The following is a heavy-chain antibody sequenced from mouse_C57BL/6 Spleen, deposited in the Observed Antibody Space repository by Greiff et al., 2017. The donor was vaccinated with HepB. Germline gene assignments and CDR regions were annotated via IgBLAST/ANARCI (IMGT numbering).Heavy chain of an antibody. CDR1: GFNIKDDY. Sequence: VQLQQSGAELVRPGASVTLSCTASGFNIKDDYMNWVKQRPEQGLEWSGWIDTENGDTEYASKFQGKAPITADTSSNTAYLQLSRLTSEDTAFYYCATETTIVAEAYFDVWGTGTTVTVSS. J-gene: IGHJ1*03. CDR3: ATETTIVAEAYFDV. D-gene: IGHD1-1*01. V-gene: IGHV14-4*01. CDR2: IDTENGDT.